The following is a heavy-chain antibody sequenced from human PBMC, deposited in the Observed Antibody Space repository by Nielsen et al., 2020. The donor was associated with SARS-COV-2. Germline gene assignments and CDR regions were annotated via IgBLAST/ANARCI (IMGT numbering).Heavy chain of an antibody. CDR3: ARVRLHYVLWFDP. CDR2: INHSGST. V-gene: IGHV4-34*01. CDR1: GGSFSGYY. Sequence: SETLSLTCAVYGGSFSGYYWSWIRQPPGKGLEWIGEINHSGSTNYNPSLKSRLAISVDTSKNQFFLRLNSVTAADTAVYFCARVRLHYVLWFDPWGQGTLVTVSS. D-gene: IGHD3-16*01. J-gene: IGHJ5*02.